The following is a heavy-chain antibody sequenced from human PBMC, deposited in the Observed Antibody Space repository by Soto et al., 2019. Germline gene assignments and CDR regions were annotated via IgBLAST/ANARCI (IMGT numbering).Heavy chain of an antibody. J-gene: IGHJ4*02. Sequence: QVQLQESGPGLVKPSETLSLTCTVSGGSISSYYWRWIRQPPGKGLEWIGYIYYSGSTNYNPSLTSRVTISVDTSKNQFSLKLSSVTAADTAVYYCARRYGDCFDFWGQGTLVTVSS. CDR3: ARRYGDCFDF. CDR1: GGSISSYY. D-gene: IGHD4-17*01. V-gene: IGHV4-59*08. CDR2: IYYSGST.